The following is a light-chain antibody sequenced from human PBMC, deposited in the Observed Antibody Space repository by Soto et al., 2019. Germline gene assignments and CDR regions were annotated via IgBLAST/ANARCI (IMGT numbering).Light chain of an antibody. CDR3: QQYSSSSYT. J-gene: IGKJ2*01. CDR2: GAS. Sequence: EIVLTQSPGTLSLSPGERATLSCRASQSVGTNFLNWYQHKPGQAPRLVIFGASRMATGIPDRFSGSGSGTDFTLTISRLEPEDVAVYYYQQYSSSSYTFGQGTKLEIK. CDR1: QSVGTNF. V-gene: IGKV3-20*01.